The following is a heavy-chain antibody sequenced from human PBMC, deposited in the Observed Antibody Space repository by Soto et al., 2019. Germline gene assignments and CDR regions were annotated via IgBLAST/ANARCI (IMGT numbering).Heavy chain of an antibody. J-gene: IGHJ5*02. CDR1: GYTFTSYD. Sequence: QVQLVQSGAEVKKPGASVKVSCKASGYTFTSYDISWVRQAPGQGLEWMGWMSTSNGNTNYAQKLQGRVTMTTDTSTGTANMELRSLRPDDTAVYFCARDRNWVDPWGQGTLVTVS. V-gene: IGHV1-18*01. CDR2: MSTSNGNT. CDR3: ARDRNWVDP.